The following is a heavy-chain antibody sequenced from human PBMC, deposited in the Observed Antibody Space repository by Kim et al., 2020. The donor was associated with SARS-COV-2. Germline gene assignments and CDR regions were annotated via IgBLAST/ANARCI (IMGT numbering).Heavy chain of an antibody. J-gene: IGHJ4*02. V-gene: IGHV1-24*01. CDR3: ATAPYSSGWYHFDY. D-gene: IGHD6-19*01. Sequence: AQKFQGRVTMTEDTSTDTAYMELSSLRSEDTAVYYCATAPYSSGWYHFDYWGQGTLVTVSS.